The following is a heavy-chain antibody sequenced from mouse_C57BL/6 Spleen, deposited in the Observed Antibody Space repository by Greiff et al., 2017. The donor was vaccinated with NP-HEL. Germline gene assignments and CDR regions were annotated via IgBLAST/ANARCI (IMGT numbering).Heavy chain of an antibody. Sequence: EVKLQQSGPELVKPGASVKISCKASGYTFTDYYMNWVKQSHGKSLEWIGDINPNNGGTSYNQKFKGKATLTVDKSSSTAYMELRSLTSEDSAVYDCARNSNYGAWFAYWGQGTLVTVSA. CDR1: GYTFTDYY. CDR3: ARNSNYGAWFAY. CDR2: INPNNGGT. J-gene: IGHJ3*01. V-gene: IGHV1-26*01. D-gene: IGHD2-5*01.